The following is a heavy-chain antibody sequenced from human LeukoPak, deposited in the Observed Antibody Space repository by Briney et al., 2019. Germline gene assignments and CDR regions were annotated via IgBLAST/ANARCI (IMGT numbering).Heavy chain of an antibody. Sequence: GGSLRLSCAASGFTFSSYGMTWVRQAPGKGLEWVSGMSGSGMSTYYADSIKGRFTISRDNSKNTLYLQMNSLRAEDTAVYYCAKDRHAPGRYCSSTTCFPFDSWGQGTLVTVSS. J-gene: IGHJ5*01. CDR3: AKDRHAPGRYCSSTTCFPFDS. D-gene: IGHD2-2*01. CDR2: MSGSGMST. CDR1: GFTFSSYG. V-gene: IGHV3-23*01.